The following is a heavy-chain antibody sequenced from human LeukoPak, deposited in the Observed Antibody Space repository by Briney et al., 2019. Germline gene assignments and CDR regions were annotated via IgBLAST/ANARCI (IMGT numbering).Heavy chain of an antibody. CDR2: ISAYNGNT. V-gene: IGHV1-18*04. J-gene: IGHJ4*02. D-gene: IGHD3-9*01. Sequence: GASVKVSCKASGYTFTSYYMHWVRQAPGQGLEWMGRISAYNGNTNYAQKLQGRVTMTTDTSTSTAYMELRSLRSDDTAVYYCARGGSYYDILTGYYKPAVIDYWGQGTLVTVSS. CDR3: ARGGSYYDILTGYYKPAVIDY. CDR1: GYTFTSYY.